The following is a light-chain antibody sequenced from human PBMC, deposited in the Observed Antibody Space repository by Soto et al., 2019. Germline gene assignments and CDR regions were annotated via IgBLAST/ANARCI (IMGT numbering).Light chain of an antibody. CDR3: QQLSSYPLT. J-gene: IGKJ4*01. V-gene: IGKV1-9*01. CDR1: QGISSY. CDR2: AAS. Sequence: IQLTQSPSSLSASVGDRATITCRASQGISSYLGWYQQKPGKAPKLLIYAASTLQSGVPSRFSGSGSGTDFTLTISSLQSEDFATYYCQQLSSYPLTFGGGTKVEIK.